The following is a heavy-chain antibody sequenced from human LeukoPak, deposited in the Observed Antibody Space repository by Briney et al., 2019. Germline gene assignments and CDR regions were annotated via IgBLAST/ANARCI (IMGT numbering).Heavy chain of an antibody. V-gene: IGHV4-59*01. Sequence: SETLSLTCTVSGGSISSYYWSWIRQPPGKGLEWIGYIYYSGSTNYNPSLKSRVTISVDTSKNQFSLKLSSVTAADTAVYYYARDSSSRDDAFDIWGQGTMVTVSS. CDR2: IYYSGST. CDR1: GGSISSYY. CDR3: ARDSSSRDDAFDI. J-gene: IGHJ3*02. D-gene: IGHD6-13*01.